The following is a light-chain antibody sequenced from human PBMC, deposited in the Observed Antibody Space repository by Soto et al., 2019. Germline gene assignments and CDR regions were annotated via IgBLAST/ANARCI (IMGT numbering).Light chain of an antibody. J-gene: IGKJ1*01. CDR2: GAS. CDR1: QSITSNY. CDR3: QQYGSSHRT. V-gene: IGKV3-20*01. Sequence: EIVLTQSPDTLSLSPGEIATLSFSTSQSITSNYLAWYQQKPGQAPRLLIYGASSRATGIPDRFSGSGSGTDFTLTISRLEPEDLAVYFCQQYGSSHRTFGQGTKVDIK.